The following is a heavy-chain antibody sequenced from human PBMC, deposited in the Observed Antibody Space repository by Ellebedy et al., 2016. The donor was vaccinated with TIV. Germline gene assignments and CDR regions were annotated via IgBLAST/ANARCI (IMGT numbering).Heavy chain of an antibody. CDR3: ARMVTLPAGTWWFDP. CDR2: IDWDDDK. J-gene: IGHJ5*02. D-gene: IGHD6-13*01. Sequence: SGPTLVKPTQTLTLTCTFSGFSLTTSGVRVSWIRQPPGKALEWLARIDWDDDKFYTTSLKTRLTISKDTSKNQGVLTMTNMDPGDTATYYCARMVTLPAGTWWFDPWGQGTLVTVSS. V-gene: IGHV2-70*04. CDR1: GFSLTTSGVR.